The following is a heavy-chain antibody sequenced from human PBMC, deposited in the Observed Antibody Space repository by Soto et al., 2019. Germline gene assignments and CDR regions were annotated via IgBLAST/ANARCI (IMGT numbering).Heavy chain of an antibody. Sequence: EVQLVESGGGLIQPGGSLRLSCAASGINVSTNYISWVRQAPGKGLEWVSIIYSYGTTYYADSVKGRFSISSDSSKNTLSLQMNSLRPEDTAVYYCARDQHSAQWPYYYGLDVWGQGTTVTVSS. CDR2: IYSYGTT. J-gene: IGHJ6*02. V-gene: IGHV3-53*01. CDR3: ARDQHSAQWPYYYGLDV. D-gene: IGHD6-19*01. CDR1: GINVSTNY.